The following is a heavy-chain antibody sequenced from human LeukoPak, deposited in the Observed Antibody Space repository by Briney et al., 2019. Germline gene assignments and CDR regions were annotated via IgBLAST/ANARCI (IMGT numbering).Heavy chain of an antibody. CDR3: ARGQFQRDY. V-gene: IGHV4-34*01. J-gene: IGHJ4*02. CDR1: GGSFSGYF. Sequence: SETLSLTCAVYGGSFSGYFWSWIRQPPGKGLEWIGEVNHSGRTNYNPSLKSRVTISVDPSKSQFSLNLRSVTAADTAVYCCARGQFQRDYWGQGTPVIVSS. CDR2: VNHSGRT.